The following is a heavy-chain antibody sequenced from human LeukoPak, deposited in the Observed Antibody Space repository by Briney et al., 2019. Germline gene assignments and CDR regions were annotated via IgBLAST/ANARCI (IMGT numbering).Heavy chain of an antibody. J-gene: IGHJ3*02. CDR1: GGSISSYY. CDR3: ARDYSAAQGDDAFDI. D-gene: IGHD2-2*01. CDR2: IYTSGST. V-gene: IGHV4-4*07. Sequence: SGTLSLTCMVSGGSISSYYWSWIRQPAGKGLEWIGRIYTSGSTNYNPSLKSRVTMSVDTSKNQFSLKLSSVTAADTAVYYCARDYSAAQGDDAFDIWGQGTMVTVSS.